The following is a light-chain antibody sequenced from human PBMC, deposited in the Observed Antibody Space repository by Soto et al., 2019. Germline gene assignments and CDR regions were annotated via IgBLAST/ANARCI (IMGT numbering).Light chain of an antibody. CDR2: GAS. V-gene: IGKV1-39*01. J-gene: IGKJ5*01. CDR3: QQTYTTPEIT. Sequence: DIHMTKSASSLPASVASRATIHCRASQSISIYLNWYQLKPGKAPNLMMYGASYLKSGVPTRFSGSGSGTDFSLTISSLQPEDFAIYYCQQTYTTPEITFGQGTRLEIK. CDR1: QSISIY.